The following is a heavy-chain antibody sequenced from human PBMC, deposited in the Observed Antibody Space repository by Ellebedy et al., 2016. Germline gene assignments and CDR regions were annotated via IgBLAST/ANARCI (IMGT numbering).Heavy chain of an antibody. Sequence: SGPTLVKPTQTLTLTCTFSGFSLSTSGVGVGWIRQPPGKALEWPALIYWDDDKRYSPSLKSRLTITKATSKNQVVLTMTNMDPVDTATYYCAHSLAAAGTANWFDPWGQGTLVTVSS. CDR3: AHSLAAAGTANWFDP. V-gene: IGHV2-5*02. D-gene: IGHD6-13*01. CDR2: IYWDDDK. J-gene: IGHJ5*02. CDR1: GFSLSTSGVG.